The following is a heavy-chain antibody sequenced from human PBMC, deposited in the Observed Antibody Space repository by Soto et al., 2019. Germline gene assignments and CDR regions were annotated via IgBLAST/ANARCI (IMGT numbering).Heavy chain of an antibody. D-gene: IGHD3-10*01. Sequence: SETLSLTCTVSGGFISGYYWSWIRQPPGKGLEWIGYIYYSGSTNYNPSLKSRVTISVDTSKNQFSLKLSSVTAADTAVYYCARVWGYYFDYWGQGTLVTGSS. CDR1: GGFISGYY. CDR2: IYYSGST. V-gene: IGHV4-59*01. CDR3: ARVWGYYFDY. J-gene: IGHJ4*02.